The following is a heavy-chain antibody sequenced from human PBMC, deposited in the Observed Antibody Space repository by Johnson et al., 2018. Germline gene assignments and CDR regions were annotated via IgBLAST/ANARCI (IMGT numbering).Heavy chain of an antibody. CDR1: GITFTRSA. CDR3: VRSTYRSSPWYNYYYYMDI. Sequence: QVQLVESGGGVVQPGTSLRLSCVASGITFTRSALDWVRQAPGKGLEWVALISYDGSYKHYGDSVKGRFTLSRDDSQNTVYLQMNSLIPEDSAVYYCVRSTYRSSPWYNYYYYMDIWGKGTTVTVSS. J-gene: IGHJ6*03. D-gene: IGHD6-6*01. CDR2: ISYDGSYK. V-gene: IGHV3-30-3*01.